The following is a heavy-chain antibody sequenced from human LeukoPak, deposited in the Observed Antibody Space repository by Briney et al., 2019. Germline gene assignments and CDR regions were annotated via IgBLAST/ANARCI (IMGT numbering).Heavy chain of an antibody. Sequence: GGSLRLSCAAPGFTFSSYGMHWVRQAPGKGLEWVAVISYEGRNKYYADSVKGRFTISRDNSKNTLYLQMNSLRTEDTAVYYCAKGDIYGGNSDLHPRDWGQGTLVAVSS. CDR2: ISYEGRNK. J-gene: IGHJ4*02. CDR3: AKGDIYGGNSDLHPRD. CDR1: GFTFSSYG. D-gene: IGHD4-23*01. V-gene: IGHV3-30*18.